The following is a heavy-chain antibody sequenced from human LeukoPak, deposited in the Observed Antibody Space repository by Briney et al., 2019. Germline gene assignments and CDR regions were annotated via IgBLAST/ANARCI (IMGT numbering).Heavy chain of an antibody. D-gene: IGHD4-23*01. CDR2: INHSGST. J-gene: IGHJ5*02. CDR3: ARGVRGYGGDL. V-gene: IGHV4-34*01. Sequence: SETLSPTCAVYGGSFRGYYWSWIRQPPGKGLEWIGEINHSGSTNYNPSLKSRVTTSVDTSKHQFSLKLSSVTAADTAVYYCARGVRGYGGDLWGQGTLVTVSS. CDR1: GGSFRGYY.